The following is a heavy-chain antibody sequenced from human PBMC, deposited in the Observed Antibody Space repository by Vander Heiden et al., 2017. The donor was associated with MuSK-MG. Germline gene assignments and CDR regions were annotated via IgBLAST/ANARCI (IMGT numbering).Heavy chain of an antibody. J-gene: IGHJ4*02. CDR2: IYPADSDT. CDR3: ARGSITSHSLFDA. D-gene: IGHD1-20*01. Sequence: EMQLVQSGAEVKKAGESLKISCQGPGYKFFAYWIRGVRQMPGKGLEWMGIIYPADSDTRYSPSFQGQVTISADKSMNTAYLEWNSLKASDTAMYFCARGSITSHSLFDAWGQGTLVTVSS. CDR1: GYKFFAYW. V-gene: IGHV5-51*01.